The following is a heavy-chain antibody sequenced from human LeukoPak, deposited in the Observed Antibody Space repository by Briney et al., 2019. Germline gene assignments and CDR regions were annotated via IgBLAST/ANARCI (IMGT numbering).Heavy chain of an antibody. Sequence: PSQTLSLTCTVSGYSISSGDFYWSWIRQPAGKGLEWIGRIYTSGSTTYNPSLKSRLTISVDTSKNQLSLKLRSVTAADTAVYYCARDDYYSSGSFYDNWFDPWGQGTLVTVSS. D-gene: IGHD3-10*01. CDR2: IYTSGST. CDR3: ARDDYYSSGSFYDNWFDP. J-gene: IGHJ5*02. V-gene: IGHV4-61*02. CDR1: GYSISSGDFY.